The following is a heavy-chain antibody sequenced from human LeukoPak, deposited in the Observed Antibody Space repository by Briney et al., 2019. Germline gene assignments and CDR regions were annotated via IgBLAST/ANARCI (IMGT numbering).Heavy chain of an antibody. CDR2: IIPIFGTA. Sequence: GSSVKISCQASGGTFSSYTSSWVRQAPGQGLEWMGGIIPIFGTANYAQKFQGRVTITADESTSTAYMGLSSLRSEDTAVYYCARVIFGVLWFGEPWGQGTLVTVSS. V-gene: IGHV1-69*01. CDR3: ARVIFGVLWFGEP. D-gene: IGHD3-10*01. J-gene: IGHJ5*02. CDR1: GGTFSSYT.